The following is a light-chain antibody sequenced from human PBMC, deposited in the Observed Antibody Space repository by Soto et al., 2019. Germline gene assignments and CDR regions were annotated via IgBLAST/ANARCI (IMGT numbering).Light chain of an antibody. CDR2: WAS. J-gene: IGKJ4*01. CDR1: QSVLYSSNNKNY. CDR3: QQYYSSPLT. V-gene: IGKV4-1*01. Sequence: DIVMTQSPDSLAVSLGERATINCKSSQSVLYSSNNKNYLTWYQKKPGQPPKLLIYWASTRESGVPDRFSGSGSETDFTLTISSLQAEDVAVYYCQQYYSSPLTFGGGTKVEIK.